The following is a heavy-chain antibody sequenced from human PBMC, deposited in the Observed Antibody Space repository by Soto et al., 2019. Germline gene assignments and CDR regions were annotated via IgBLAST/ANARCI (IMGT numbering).Heavy chain of an antibody. V-gene: IGHV1-18*01. D-gene: IGHD3-22*01. J-gene: IGHJ4*02. CDR2: VGTQNTNT. CDR1: GYTFTAYG. Sequence: ASVKVSCKTSGYTFTAYGLAWLRQAPGQRPEWMGWVGTQNTNTNYAQKFQGRVTMTTDTSTTTTYMELRSLRSDDTAVYYCARELNTGSSAYYSFAYWGQGTLVTVSS. CDR3: ARELNTGSSAYYSFAY.